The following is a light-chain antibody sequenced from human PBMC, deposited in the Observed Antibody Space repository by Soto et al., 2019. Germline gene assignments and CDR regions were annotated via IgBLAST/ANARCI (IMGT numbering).Light chain of an antibody. Sequence: EIVLTQSPGTLSVSPGERATLSCRASQSVSKLAWYQQKPGQAPRLLFYGASTGATGIPARFSGSGSETEFTLSISSLQSEDFAVYYCQQYNNWPGTFGQGTKVEIK. CDR3: QQYNNWPGT. CDR1: QSVSK. V-gene: IGKV3-15*01. CDR2: GAS. J-gene: IGKJ1*01.